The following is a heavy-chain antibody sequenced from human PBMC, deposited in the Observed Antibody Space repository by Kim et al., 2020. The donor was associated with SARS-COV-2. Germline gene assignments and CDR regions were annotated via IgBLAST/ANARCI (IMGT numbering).Heavy chain of an antibody. J-gene: IGHJ4*02. D-gene: IGHD2-2*02. CDR1: GYSISSGYY. CDR3: ARLMGSPAAIAIDY. CDR2: IYHSGST. Sequence: SETLSLTCTVSGYSISSGYYWGWIRQPPGKGLEWIGSIYHSGSTYYNPSLKSRVTISVDTSKNQFSLKLSSVTAADTAVYYCARLMGSPAAIAIDYWGQGTLVTVSS. V-gene: IGHV4-38-2*02.